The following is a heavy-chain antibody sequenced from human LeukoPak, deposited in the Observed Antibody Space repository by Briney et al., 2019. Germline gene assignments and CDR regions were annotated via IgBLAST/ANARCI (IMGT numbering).Heavy chain of an antibody. Sequence: GESLKISCKGSGYRSSSYWIAWVRQMPGKGLEWMGIIYPGDSATKYSPSFQGQVTVSADKSISTAYLQWSSLKASDTAMYYCARQNWGVDYWGQGTLGTVSS. CDR3: ARQNWGVDY. V-gene: IGHV5-51*01. CDR1: GYRSSSYW. D-gene: IGHD7-27*01. CDR2: IYPGDSAT. J-gene: IGHJ4*02.